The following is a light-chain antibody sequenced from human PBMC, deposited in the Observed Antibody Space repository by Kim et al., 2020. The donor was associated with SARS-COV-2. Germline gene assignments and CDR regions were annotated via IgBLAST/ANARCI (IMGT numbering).Light chain of an antibody. CDR3: QAWDSSTAVV. CDR2: QDS. V-gene: IGLV3-1*01. Sequence: SYELTQPPSVSVSPGQTASITCSGDKLGDKYACWYQQKPGQSPVLVIYQDSKRPSGIPERFSCSNSGNTATLTISGTQALDEADYYCQAWDSSTAVVFG. J-gene: IGLJ2*01. CDR1: KLGDKY.